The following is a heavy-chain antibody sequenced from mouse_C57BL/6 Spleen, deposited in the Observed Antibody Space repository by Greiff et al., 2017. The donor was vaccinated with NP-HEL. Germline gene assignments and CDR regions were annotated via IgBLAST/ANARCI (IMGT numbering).Heavy chain of an antibody. CDR1: GFTFSSYT. D-gene: IGHD1-1*02. CDR3: ARHEGGGYYFDY. V-gene: IGHV5-9*01. J-gene: IGHJ2*01. CDR2: ISGGGGNT. Sequence: EVQRVESGGGLVKPGGSLKLSCAASGFTFSSYTMSWVRQTPEKRLEWVATISGGGGNTYYPDSVKGRFTISRDNAKNTLYLQMSSLRSEDTALYYCARHEGGGYYFDYGGQGTTLTVSS.